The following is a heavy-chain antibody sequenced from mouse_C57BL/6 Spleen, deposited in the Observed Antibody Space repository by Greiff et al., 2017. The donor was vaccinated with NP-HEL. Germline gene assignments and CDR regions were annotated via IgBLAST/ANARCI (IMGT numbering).Heavy chain of an antibody. CDR2: ISSGGDYI. V-gene: IGHV5-9-1*02. J-gene: IGHJ4*01. CDR1: GFTFSSYA. Sequence: DVMLVESGEGLVKPGGSLKLSCAASGFTFSSYAMSWVRQTPEKRLEWVAYISSGGDYIYYADTVKGRFTISRDNARNTLYLQMSSLKSEDTAMYYCTRVMDYYAMDYWGQGTSVTVSS. D-gene: IGHD1-1*02. CDR3: TRVMDYYAMDY.